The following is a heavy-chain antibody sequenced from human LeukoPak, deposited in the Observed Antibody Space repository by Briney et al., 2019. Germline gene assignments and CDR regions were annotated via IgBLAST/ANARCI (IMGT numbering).Heavy chain of an antibody. V-gene: IGHV3-20*04. CDR2: INWNGDST. D-gene: IGHD6-6*01. CDR3: ARADSSIAARLSRSSIFNYYYYVDV. J-gene: IGHJ6*03. Sequence: GGSLRLSCAASGFTFDDYAMSWVRQAPGKGLEWVSGINWNGDSTVYADSVQGRFTIYRDNAKNSLYLQMNSLRAEDTAVYYCARADSSIAARLSRSSIFNYYYYVDVWGKGTTVTVSS. CDR1: GFTFDDYA.